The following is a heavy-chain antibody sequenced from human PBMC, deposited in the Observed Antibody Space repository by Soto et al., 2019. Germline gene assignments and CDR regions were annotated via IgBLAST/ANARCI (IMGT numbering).Heavy chain of an antibody. D-gene: IGHD2-2*01. CDR2: IYSGGST. CDR1: GFTVSSNY. J-gene: IGHJ4*02. CDR3: ARLLSKAAAKDY. V-gene: IGHV3-53*01. Sequence: EVQLVESGGGLIQPGGSLRLSCAASGFTVSSNYMSWVRQAPGKGLEWVSVIYSGGSTYYADSVKGRFTISRDNSKHTLYLQMNSLRDEDPAVYYCARLLSKAAAKDYWGQGTLVTVSS.